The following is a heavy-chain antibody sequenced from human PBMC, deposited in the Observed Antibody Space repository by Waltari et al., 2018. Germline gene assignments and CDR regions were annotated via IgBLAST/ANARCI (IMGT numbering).Heavy chain of an antibody. CDR2: ISWNSGSI. D-gene: IGHD2-15*01. Sequence: EVQLVESGGGLAQPGRSLRLSCAASGFTFDDYAMHWVRQAPGKGLEWVAGISWNSGSIGYADSVKGRLTSSRDNAKNSLYLQMNGLRAEDTALYHCARADCSGGTCLNFDSWGQGTLVTVSS. CDR1: GFTFDDYA. CDR3: ARADCSGGTCLNFDS. J-gene: IGHJ4*02. V-gene: IGHV3-9*01.